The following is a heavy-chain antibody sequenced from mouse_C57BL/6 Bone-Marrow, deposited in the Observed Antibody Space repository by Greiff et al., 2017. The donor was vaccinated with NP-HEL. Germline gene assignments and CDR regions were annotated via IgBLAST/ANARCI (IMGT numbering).Heavy chain of an antibody. D-gene: IGHD2-4*01. CDR1: GFTFSDYG. CDR2: ISSGSSTI. Sequence: EVNVVESGGGLVKPGGSLKLSCAASGFTFSDYGMHWVRQAPEKGLEWVAYISSGSSTIYYADTVKGRFTISRDNAKNTRVLQMTSLRSEDTAMYYCARTPIYYDEHWFAYWGQGTLVTVSA. V-gene: IGHV5-17*01. CDR3: ARTPIYYDEHWFAY. J-gene: IGHJ3*01.